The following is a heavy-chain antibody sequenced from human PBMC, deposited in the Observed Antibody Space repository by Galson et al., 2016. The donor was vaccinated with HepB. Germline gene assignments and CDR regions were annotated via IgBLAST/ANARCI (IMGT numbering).Heavy chain of an antibody. CDR1: GGSISSGGYA. CDR2: IYHSGST. V-gene: IGHV4-30-2*01. J-gene: IGHJ5*02. CDR3: AREDIVTDPTVGGWFDP. D-gene: IGHD2-15*01. Sequence: TLSLTCAVSGGSISSGGYAWSWIRQPPGKGLEWIGNIYHSGSTYYNPSLRSRVTMSLDRSKNQFSLKLSSVTAADTAIYYCAREDIVTDPTVGGWFDPWGQGTLVTVSS.